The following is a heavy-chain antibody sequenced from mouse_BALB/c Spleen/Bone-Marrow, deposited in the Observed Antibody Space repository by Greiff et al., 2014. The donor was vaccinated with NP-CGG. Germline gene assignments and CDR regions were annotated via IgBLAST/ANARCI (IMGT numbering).Heavy chain of an antibody. V-gene: IGHV14-3*02. D-gene: IGHD1-1*01. CDR2: IDPANGDT. CDR3: TKPSFYYGSSYWYFDV. Sequence: VQLQQPGAELVKPGASVKLSCTASGFNIKDTFMHWVKQRPEQGLEWIGRIDPANGDTKYDAKFQGKATITADTSSNTAYLQLSSLTSEDTAVYYCTKPSFYYGSSYWYFDVWGAGTTVTVSS. J-gene: IGHJ1*01. CDR1: GFNIKDTF.